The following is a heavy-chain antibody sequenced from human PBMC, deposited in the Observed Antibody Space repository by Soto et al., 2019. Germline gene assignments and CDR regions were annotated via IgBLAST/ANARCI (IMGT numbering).Heavy chain of an antibody. CDR3: ARDFVVSHRPPFDL. D-gene: IGHD6-6*01. CDR1: GFTFSSYS. V-gene: IGHV3-21*01. CDR2: ISSSSSYI. Sequence: EVQLVESGGGLVKPGVSLRLSCAASGFTFSSYSMNWVRQAPGKGLEWVSSISSSSSYIYYADSVKGRFTISRDNAKNSLYLQMNSLRAEDTAVYYCARDFVVSHRPPFDLWGRGTLVTVSS. J-gene: IGHJ2*01.